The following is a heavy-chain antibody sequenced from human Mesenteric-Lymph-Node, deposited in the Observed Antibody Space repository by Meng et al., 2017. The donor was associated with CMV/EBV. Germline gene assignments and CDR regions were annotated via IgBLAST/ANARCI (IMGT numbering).Heavy chain of an antibody. D-gene: IGHD5-12*01. V-gene: IGHV3-66*02. CDR1: GFTFSTNY. Sequence: CAVSGFTFSTNYMTWVRQAPGKGLEWVSVIFSGGDTYYADSVRGRFTISRDDSKNTVYLQMNSLRPEDTAIYYCARAYSGYDNWFDPWGQGTLVTVSS. CDR3: ARAYSGYDNWFDP. CDR2: IFSGGDT. J-gene: IGHJ5*02.